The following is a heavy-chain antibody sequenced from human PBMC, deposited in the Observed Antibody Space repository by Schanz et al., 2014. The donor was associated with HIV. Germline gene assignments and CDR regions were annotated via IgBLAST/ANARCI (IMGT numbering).Heavy chain of an antibody. V-gene: IGHV1-2*02. D-gene: IGHD3-22*01. Sequence: QVQLVQSGAELKKPGASVKVSCKASGYTFTSYYIHWVRQAPGQGLEWMGWINPNSGGTNLAQKFEGRVTMTMDRSITTASMELSRLNSDDTAMYFCTRLHYYYDRSGFSFDCWGQGTLVTVSS. CDR3: TRLHYYYDRSGFSFDC. CDR2: INPNSGGT. J-gene: IGHJ4*02. CDR1: GYTFTSYY.